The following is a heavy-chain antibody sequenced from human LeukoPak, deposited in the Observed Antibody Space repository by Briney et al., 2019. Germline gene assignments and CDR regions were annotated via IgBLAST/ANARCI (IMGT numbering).Heavy chain of an antibody. CDR1: GGSFSGYY. CDR2: INHSGST. CDR3: ARSGYSYGLDY. Sequence: SETLSLXCAVYGGSFSGYYWSWIRQPPGKELEWIGEINHSGSTNYNPSLKSRVTISVDTSKNQFSLKLSSVTAADTAVYYCARSGYSYGLDYWGQGTLVTVSS. V-gene: IGHV4-34*01. D-gene: IGHD5-18*01. J-gene: IGHJ4*02.